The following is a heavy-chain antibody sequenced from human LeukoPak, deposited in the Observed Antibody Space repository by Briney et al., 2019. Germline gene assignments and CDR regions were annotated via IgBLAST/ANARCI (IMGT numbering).Heavy chain of an antibody. CDR2: FDSEDGKT. J-gene: IGHJ4*02. CDR3: VTGSSERDYYDSGTYYLGDS. D-gene: IGHD3-10*01. V-gene: IGHV1-24*01. Sequence: ASVKVSCKVSGAILIELSIHWVRQSPGKGLEWMGGFDSEDGKTKAAQSFLDRVSLTEDTSLATAYMELRSLTSEDTAVYYCVTGSSERDYYDSGTYYLGDSWGQGTVVTASS. CDR1: GAILIELS.